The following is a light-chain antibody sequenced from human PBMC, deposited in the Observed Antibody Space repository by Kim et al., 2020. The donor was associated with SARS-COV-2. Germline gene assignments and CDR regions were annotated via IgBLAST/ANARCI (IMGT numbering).Light chain of an antibody. CDR1: TSDVGGYNY. CDR3: SSYTSSNTLV. CDR2: DVT. J-gene: IGLJ3*02. Sequence: QSALTQPASVSGSPGQSITISCTGTTSDVGGYNYVSWYQQHPGKAPKLMIYDVTDRPSGVSNRFSGSKSGNTASLTISALQAEDEGDYYCSSYTSSNTLVFGGGTQLTVL. V-gene: IGLV2-14*03.